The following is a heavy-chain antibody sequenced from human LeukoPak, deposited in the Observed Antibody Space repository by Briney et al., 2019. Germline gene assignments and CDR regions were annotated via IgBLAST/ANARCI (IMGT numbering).Heavy chain of an antibody. V-gene: IGHV3-21*01. CDR2: ISSSSSYI. CDR3: AKPRVTTRRGSFDY. J-gene: IGHJ4*02. D-gene: IGHD4-17*01. Sequence: GGSLRLSCAASGFTFSSYGMHWVRQAPGKGLEWVSSISSSSSYIYYADSEKGRFTISRDNAKNSLYLQMNSLRAEDTAVYYCAKPRVTTRRGSFDYWGQGTLVTVSS. CDR1: GFTFSSYG.